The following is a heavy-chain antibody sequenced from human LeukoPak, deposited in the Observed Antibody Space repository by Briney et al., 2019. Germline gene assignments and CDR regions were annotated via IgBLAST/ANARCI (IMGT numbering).Heavy chain of an antibody. J-gene: IGHJ5*02. CDR2: INPNSGGT. D-gene: IGHD3-3*01. CDR3: ASTSITYYDFWSGDNWFDP. V-gene: IGHV1-2*02. CDR1: GYTFTGYY. Sequence: ASVKVSCKDSGYTFTGYYMHWVRQAPGQGLEWMGWINPNSGGTNYAQKFQGRVTMTRDTSISTAYMELSRLRSDDTAVYYCASTSITYYDFWSGDNWFDPWGQGTLVTVSS.